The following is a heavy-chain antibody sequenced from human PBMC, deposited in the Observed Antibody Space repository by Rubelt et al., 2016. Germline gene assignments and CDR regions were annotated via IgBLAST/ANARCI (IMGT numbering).Heavy chain of an antibody. V-gene: IGHV3-NL1*01. D-gene: IGHD3-16*01. CDR2: MTGDGNA. Sequence: QVQLMESGGGVVQPGGSLRLSCVVSGFTFSTYGMHWFRQAPGKGLEWVSDMTGDGNAFYRDSVKGRFAISKDNFKSTLYLQVKSLRPDDTAMYYCGGHGSLSRWGQGTLVTVSS. J-gene: IGHJ4*02. CDR3: GGHGSLSR. CDR1: GFTFSTYG.